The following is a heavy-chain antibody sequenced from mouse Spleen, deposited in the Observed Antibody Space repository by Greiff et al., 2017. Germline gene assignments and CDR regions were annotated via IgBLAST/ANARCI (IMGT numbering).Heavy chain of an antibody. CDR3: ARGGLRRGGAY. Sequence: VQLQQPGAELVMPGASVKLSCKASGYTFTSYWMHWVKQRPGQGLEWIGEIDPSDSYTNYNQKFKGKATLTADKSSSTAYMQLSSLTSVAEAVYGGARGGLRRGGAYWGQGTLVTVSA. J-gene: IGHJ3*01. CDR2: IDPSDSYT. V-gene: IGHV1-69*01. CDR1: GYTFTSYW. D-gene: IGHD2-2*01.